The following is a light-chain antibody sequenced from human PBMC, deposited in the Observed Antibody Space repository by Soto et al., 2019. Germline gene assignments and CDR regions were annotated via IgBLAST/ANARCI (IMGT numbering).Light chain of an antibody. Sequence: DIQMTQSPSTLSASVGDRVTITCRARQSISIWLAWYQQKPGKAPKLLIYDASILESGVPSRFSGSGSGTEFTLTISSRQPDDFATYYGQQYNSYLTFGQGTKVEIK. J-gene: IGKJ1*01. CDR3: QQYNSYLT. CDR1: QSISIW. CDR2: DAS. V-gene: IGKV1-5*01.